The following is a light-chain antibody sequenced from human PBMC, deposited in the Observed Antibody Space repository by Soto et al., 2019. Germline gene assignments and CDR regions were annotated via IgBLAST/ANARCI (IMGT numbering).Light chain of an antibody. V-gene: IGLV2-14*03. Sequence: QSVLTQPASVSGSPGQSITISCTGTSSDVGGYNYVSWYQQHPGKAPKLLISDVTNRPSGVSNRFSGSKSGNTASLAISWLQAEDEAEYYCSSYTTSTTFVFGPGTKLTVL. CDR1: SSDVGGYNY. CDR3: SSYTTSTTFV. CDR2: DVT. J-gene: IGLJ1*01.